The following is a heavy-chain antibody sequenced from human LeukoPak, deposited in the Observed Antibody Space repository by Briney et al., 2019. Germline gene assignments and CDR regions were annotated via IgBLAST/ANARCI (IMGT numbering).Heavy chain of an antibody. V-gene: IGHV1-46*01. D-gene: IGHD3-22*01. Sequence: ASVKVSCKASGYTFTSYYMHWVRQAPGQGLEWMGIVNPGGGSTNYAQKFQGRITMTRDTSTSTVYMELSLRSEDTAVYYCARDGRYDSSGHTFDYWGQGTLVTVSS. CDR2: VNPGGGST. J-gene: IGHJ4*02. CDR3: ARDGRYDSSGHTFDY. CDR1: GYTFTSYY.